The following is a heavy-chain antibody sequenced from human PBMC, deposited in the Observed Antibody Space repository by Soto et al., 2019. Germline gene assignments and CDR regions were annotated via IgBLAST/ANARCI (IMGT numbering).Heavy chain of an antibody. CDR2: IYYSGST. D-gene: IGHD4-17*01. CDR1: GGSISSSSYY. V-gene: IGHV4-39*01. J-gene: IGHJ2*01. CDR3: ARQPGWTTRYWYFDL. Sequence: QLQLQESGPGLVKPSETLSLTCTVSGGSISSSSYYWGWIRQPPGKGLEWIGSIYYSGSTYYNPSLKSRVTVSVDTSKNQFSLKLSSVTAADTAVYYCARQPGWTTRYWYFDLWGRGTLVTVSS.